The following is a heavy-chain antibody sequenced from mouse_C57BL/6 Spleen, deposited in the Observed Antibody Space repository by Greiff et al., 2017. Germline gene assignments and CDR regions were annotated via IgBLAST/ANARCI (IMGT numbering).Heavy chain of an antibody. CDR1: GYAFSSSW. V-gene: IGHV1-82*01. J-gene: IGHJ4*01. Sequence: VQLQQSGPELVKPGASVKISCKASGYAFSSSWMNWVKQRPGKGLEWIGRIYPGDGDTNYNGKFKGKATLTADKSSSTAYMQLRSLTSEDSAVYFCARITTVVAREGAMDYWGQGTSVTVSS. CDR3: ARITTVVAREGAMDY. CDR2: IYPGDGDT. D-gene: IGHD1-1*01.